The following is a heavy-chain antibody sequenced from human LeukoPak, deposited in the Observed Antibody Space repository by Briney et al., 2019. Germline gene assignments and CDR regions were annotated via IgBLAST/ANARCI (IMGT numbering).Heavy chain of an antibody. CDR1: GFTFSSYA. D-gene: IGHD3-10*01. CDR3: ARDEMVRGVIGMDV. CDR2: ISYDGSNK. J-gene: IGHJ6*04. Sequence: GGSLRLSCAASGFTFSSYAMHWVRQAPGKGLEWVAVISYDGSNKYYADSVKGRFTISRDNSKNTLYLQMNSLRAEDTAVYYCARDEMVRGVIGMDVWGKGTTVTVSS. V-gene: IGHV3-30*01.